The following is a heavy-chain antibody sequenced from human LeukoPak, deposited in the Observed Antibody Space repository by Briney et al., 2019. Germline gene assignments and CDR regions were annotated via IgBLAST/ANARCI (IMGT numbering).Heavy chain of an antibody. Sequence: GGSLRLSCAASGFTFSSYWMHWVRQAPGKGLVWVSRINSDGSSTSYADSVKGRFTISRDNAKNTLYLQMNSLRAEDTAVYYCARLERLQSKGIWYFDLWGRGTLVTVSS. CDR2: INSDGSST. D-gene: IGHD5-24*01. J-gene: IGHJ2*01. CDR1: GFTFSSYW. CDR3: ARLERLQSKGIWYFDL. V-gene: IGHV3-74*01.